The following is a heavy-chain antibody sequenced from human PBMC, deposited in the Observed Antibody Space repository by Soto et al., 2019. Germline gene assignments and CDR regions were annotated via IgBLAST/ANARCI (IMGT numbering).Heavy chain of an antibody. V-gene: IGHV4-34*01. J-gene: IGHJ4*02. CDR1: GGSFSGYY. CDR2: INHSGST. Sequence: SETLSLTCAVYGGSFSGYYWSWIRQPPGKGLEWIGEINHSGSTNYNPSLKSRVTISVDTSKNQFSLKLSSVTAADTAVYYCAALWFGELFVDYWGQGTLLTVSS. CDR3: AALWFGELFVDY. D-gene: IGHD3-10*01.